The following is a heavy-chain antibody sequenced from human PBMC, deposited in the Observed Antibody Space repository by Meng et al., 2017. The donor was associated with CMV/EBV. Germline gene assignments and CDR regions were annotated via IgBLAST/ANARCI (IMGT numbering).Heavy chain of an antibody. CDR1: GDSITKSAYY. CDR3: ARVGIYCSGTSCDMWEGDS. D-gene: IGHD2-2*01. V-gene: IGHV4-39*02. Sequence: SDTLSLTCTISGDSITKSAYYWGWIRQPPGKGLEWIGNIYYSGTTYYTPSLKSRVTISIDTSENHISRRLSSVTAADTAVYYCARVGIYCSGTSCDMWEGDSWGQGTLVTVSS. CDR2: IYYSGTT. J-gene: IGHJ4*02.